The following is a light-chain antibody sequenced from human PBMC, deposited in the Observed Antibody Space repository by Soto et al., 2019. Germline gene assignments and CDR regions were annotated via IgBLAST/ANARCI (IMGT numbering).Light chain of an antibody. CDR3: HQYYTYPRT. CDR2: WAS. J-gene: IGKJ4*01. Sequence: VRTSTPESVAVPLGERATINCNSIQTILYGSNNKKYLAWYQKKPGQPPKLLIYWASTRESGVPERLSGSGYGTDLTITISSMQAEDVEIYYCHQYYTYPRTFGGGTKVDIK. V-gene: IGKV4-1*01. CDR1: QTILYGSNNKKY.